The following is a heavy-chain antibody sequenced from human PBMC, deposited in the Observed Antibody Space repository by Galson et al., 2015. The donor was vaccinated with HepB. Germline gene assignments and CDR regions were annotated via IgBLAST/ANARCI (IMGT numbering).Heavy chain of an antibody. J-gene: IGHJ4*02. D-gene: IGHD2-15*01. CDR3: AKAPGAGSGYFDY. Sequence: SLRLSCAASGFTFSSYGMHWVRQAPGKGLEWVAFIRYDGSNKYYADSVKGRFTISRDNSKNTLYLQMNSLRAEDTAVYYCAKAPGAGSGYFDYWGQGTLVTVSS. CDR2: IRYDGSNK. CDR1: GFTFSSYG. V-gene: IGHV3-30*02.